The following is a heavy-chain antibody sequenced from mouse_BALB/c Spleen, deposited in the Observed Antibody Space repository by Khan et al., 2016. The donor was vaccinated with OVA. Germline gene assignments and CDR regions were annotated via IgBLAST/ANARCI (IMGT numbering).Heavy chain of an antibody. V-gene: IGHV3-2*02. CDR1: GYSITRDYA. CDR2: ISSSGST. Sequence: EVQLQESGPGLVKPSQSLSLTCTVTGYSITRDYAWNWIRQFPGNQLEWMAYISSSGSTSYNPSLKSRISITRDTSKHQFFLQLNSVTTEETATYYCESELGRYYAMDYWGQGTSVTVSS. CDR3: ESELGRYYAMDY. J-gene: IGHJ4*01. D-gene: IGHD4-1*01.